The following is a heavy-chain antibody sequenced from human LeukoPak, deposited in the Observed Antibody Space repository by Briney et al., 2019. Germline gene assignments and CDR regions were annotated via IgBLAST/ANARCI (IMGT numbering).Heavy chain of an antibody. Sequence: ASVKVSRKASGYTFTTYAISWVRQAPGQGLEWMGWISVYDGDTIYSQRLQGRVTMTTDTSTSTAYMELRSLTSDDTAIYYCARESYCSGGSCYVDYWGQGTLVTVSS. CDR3: ARESYCSGGSCYVDY. CDR2: ISVYDGDT. D-gene: IGHD2-15*01. J-gene: IGHJ4*02. V-gene: IGHV1-18*01. CDR1: GYTFTTYA.